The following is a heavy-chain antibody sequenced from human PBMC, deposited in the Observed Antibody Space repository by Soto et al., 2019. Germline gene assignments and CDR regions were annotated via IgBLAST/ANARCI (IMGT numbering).Heavy chain of an antibody. V-gene: IGHV5-10-1*01. D-gene: IGHD6-13*01. CDR3: ARLRFRQQGYFQH. CDR2: IDPSDSYT. Sequence: PGESLKISCKGSGYSFTSYWISWVRQMPGKGLEWMGTIDPSDSYTKYSPSFQGHVTISADKSISTAYLQWSSLKASDTAVYYCARLRFRQQGYFQHWGQGTLVTVSS. J-gene: IGHJ1*01. CDR1: GYSFTSYW.